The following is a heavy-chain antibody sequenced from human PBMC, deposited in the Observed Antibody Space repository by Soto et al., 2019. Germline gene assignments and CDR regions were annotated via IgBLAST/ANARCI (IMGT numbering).Heavy chain of an antibody. CDR2: IYSGGST. Sequence: EVQLVESGGGLIQPGGSLTLSCVASGFSVSNSYMSWVRQAPGKGLEWVPVIYSGGSTYYADSVKGRFTISRDNSKNMVYLQVNSLRCEDTAVYYCARVGKPMVIGNYFDYWGQGTLVTVSS. V-gene: IGHV3-53*01. D-gene: IGHD3-10*01. J-gene: IGHJ4*02. CDR3: ARVGKPMVIGNYFDY. CDR1: GFSVSNSY.